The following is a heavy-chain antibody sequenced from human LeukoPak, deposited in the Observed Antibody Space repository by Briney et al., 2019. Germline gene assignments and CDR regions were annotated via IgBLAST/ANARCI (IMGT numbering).Heavy chain of an antibody. J-gene: IGHJ4*02. D-gene: IGHD5-18*01. Sequence: SETLSLTCTVSGYSISSGYYWGWIRRPPGKGLEWIGSIYHSGSTYYNQSLKSRVTISVDTPTNQFSLKLSSATAADTPVYYCSCEDASYGLSHWGQGTLVTVSS. CDR3: SCEDASYGLSH. V-gene: IGHV4-38-2*02. CDR2: IYHSGST. CDR1: GYSISSGYY.